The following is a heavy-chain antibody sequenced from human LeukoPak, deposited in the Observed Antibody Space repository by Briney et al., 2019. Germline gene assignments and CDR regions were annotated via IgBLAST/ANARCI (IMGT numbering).Heavy chain of an antibody. CDR2: IIPIFGTA. CDR1: GGTFRSYA. Sequence: SVKVSCKASGGTFRSYAISWVRQAPGQGLEWMGGIIPIFGTANYAQKFQGRVTITTDESTSTAYMELSSLRSEDTAVYYCAREWISGGSGSYIRDYWGQGTLVTVSS. D-gene: IGHD3-10*01. V-gene: IGHV1-69*05. CDR3: AREWISGGSGSYIRDY. J-gene: IGHJ4*02.